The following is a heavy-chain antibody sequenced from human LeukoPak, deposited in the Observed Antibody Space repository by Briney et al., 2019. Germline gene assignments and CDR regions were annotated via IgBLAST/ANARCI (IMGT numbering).Heavy chain of an antibody. CDR2: ISSSGSAI. V-gene: IGHV3-48*04. J-gene: IGHJ4*02. Sequence: LAGGSLRLSCAASGFSLGSHPMSWVRRAPGKGLEWVSFISSSGSAIHYADSVRGRFTISRDNAKNSLFLQMSRLRAEDTAVYYCAREKLSFFDSSGYFDHWGQGTLVTVSS. D-gene: IGHD3-22*01. CDR3: AREKLSFFDSSGYFDH. CDR1: GFSLGSHP.